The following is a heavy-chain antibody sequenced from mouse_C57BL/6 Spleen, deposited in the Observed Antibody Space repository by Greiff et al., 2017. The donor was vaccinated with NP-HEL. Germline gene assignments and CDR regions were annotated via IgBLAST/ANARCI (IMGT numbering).Heavy chain of an antibody. CDR1: GYSFTGYY. J-gene: IGHJ1*03. Sequence: EVQLQQSGPELVKPGASVKISCKASGYSFTGYYMNWVKQSPEKSLEWIGEINPSTGGTTYNQKFKAKATLTVDKSSSTAYMQLKSLTSEDSAVYYCAREMITHWYFDVWGTGTTVTVSS. D-gene: IGHD2-4*01. CDR2: INPSTGGT. CDR3: AREMITHWYFDV. V-gene: IGHV1-42*01.